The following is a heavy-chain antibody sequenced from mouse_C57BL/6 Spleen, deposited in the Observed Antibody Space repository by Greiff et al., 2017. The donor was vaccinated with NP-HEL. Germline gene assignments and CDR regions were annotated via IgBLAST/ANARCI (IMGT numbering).Heavy chain of an antibody. D-gene: IGHD2-10*01. CDR1: GFTFSDYG. V-gene: IGHV5-17*01. Sequence: EVKVVESGGGLVKPGGSLKLSCAASGFTFSDYGMHWVRQAPEKGLEWVAYLSSGSSTIYYADTVKGRFTISRDNANNTLFLQMTSLRSEDTAMFYCARRAYWSHVDYWGQGTTLTVSS. J-gene: IGHJ2*01. CDR3: ARRAYWSHVDY. CDR2: LSSGSSTI.